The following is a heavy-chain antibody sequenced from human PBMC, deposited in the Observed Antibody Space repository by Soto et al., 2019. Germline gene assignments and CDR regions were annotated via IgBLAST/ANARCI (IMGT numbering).Heavy chain of an antibody. V-gene: IGHV3-7*01. Sequence: PGGSLRLSCAASGFTFSSYWMSWVRQAPGKGLEWVANIKQDGSEKYYVDSVKGRFTISRDNAKNSLYLQMNSLTAADTAVYYCARDLENCGGECSSAFDIWGQGTMVTVSS. CDR1: GFTFSSYW. D-gene: IGHD2-21*01. CDR3: ARDLENCGGECSSAFDI. CDR2: IKQDGSEK. J-gene: IGHJ3*02.